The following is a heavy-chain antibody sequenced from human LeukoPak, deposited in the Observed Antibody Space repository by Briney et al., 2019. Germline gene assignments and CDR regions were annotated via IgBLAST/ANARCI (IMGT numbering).Heavy chain of an antibody. CDR1: GLTFLSYA. CDR3: ANVGFSEMEWSLYLDH. Sequence: GGSLRHTRAVTGLTFLSYARSWVRQAPGKGLEWVSAISGSSGHTYYADSVKGRFTISRDNSKNTLYLQMNSLRAEDTAVYYCANVGFSEMEWSLYLDHWGQGTLVTASS. D-gene: IGHD3-3*01. V-gene: IGHV3-23*01. J-gene: IGHJ4*02. CDR2: ISGSSGHT.